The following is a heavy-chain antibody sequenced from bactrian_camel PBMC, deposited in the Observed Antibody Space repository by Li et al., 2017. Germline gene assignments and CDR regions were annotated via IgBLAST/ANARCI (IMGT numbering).Heavy chain of an antibody. CDR3: ATQYDWDPIVVVTTTPGPLGY. Sequence: HVQLVESGGGLVQLGGSLRLSCAASGYRCSSGSMGWYRQAPGKERAAVSSIGSDGSTYYADSVKGRFTISRDNTENALYLQMNSLKSEDTALYYCATQYDWDPIVVVTTTPGPLGYWGQGTQVTV. D-gene: IGHD2*01. CDR1: GYRCSSGS. CDR2: IGSDGST. J-gene: IGHJ6*01. V-gene: IGHV3S53*01.